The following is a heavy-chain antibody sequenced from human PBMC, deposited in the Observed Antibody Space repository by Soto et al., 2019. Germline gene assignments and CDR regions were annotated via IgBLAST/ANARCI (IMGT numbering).Heavy chain of an antibody. CDR3: ARQRALYYYDSSGYPTFDY. CDR2: ISAYNGNT. V-gene: IGHV1-18*01. CDR1: GYTYTSYG. D-gene: IGHD3-22*01. J-gene: IGHJ4*02. Sequence: ASVKVCCKASGYTYTSYGMSWVRQAPGQGLEWMGWISAYNGNTNYAQKLQGRVTMTTDTSTSTAYMELRSLRSDDTAVYYCARQRALYYYDSSGYPTFDYWGQGTLVTVSS.